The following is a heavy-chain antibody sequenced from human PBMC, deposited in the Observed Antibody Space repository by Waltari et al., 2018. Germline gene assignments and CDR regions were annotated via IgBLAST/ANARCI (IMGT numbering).Heavy chain of an antibody. J-gene: IGHJ4*02. D-gene: IGHD2-15*01. V-gene: IGHV3-21*01. CDR3: ARPPLYVASAGSGDY. CDR2: IDSGSTYR. Sequence: EVLLVESGGGLVKPGGSLRLSCVVSGFPFSLYSMNWFRQAPGKGLEGVASIDSGSTYRHYGDSMKGRFTISRDNAKNALYLQMNRRRPEDTAVYYCARPPLYVASAGSGDYWGRGTLVTVSS. CDR1: GFPFSLYS.